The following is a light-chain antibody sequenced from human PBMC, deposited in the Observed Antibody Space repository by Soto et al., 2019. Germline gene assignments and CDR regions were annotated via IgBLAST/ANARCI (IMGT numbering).Light chain of an antibody. V-gene: IGKV4-1*01. CDR3: QQYYSTPPYT. CDR2: WAS. CDR1: QSVLYSSNNENS. Sequence: DIVMTQSPDSLAVSLGERATINCRSSQSVLYSSNNENSLAWYQQKPGQPPKLLIYWASTRESGVPDRFSGSGSGTDLSLTISSLQAEDVAVYYCQQYYSTPPYTFGQGTKLEIK. J-gene: IGKJ2*01.